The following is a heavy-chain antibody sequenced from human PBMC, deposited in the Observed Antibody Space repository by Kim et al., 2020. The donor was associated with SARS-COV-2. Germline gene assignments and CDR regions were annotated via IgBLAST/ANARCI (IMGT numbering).Heavy chain of an antibody. CDR3: ARGYDEFDV. D-gene: IGHD2-8*01. J-gene: IGHJ4*02. V-gene: IGHV4-59*09. CDR2: GTT. Sequence: GTTGYNPSLKGRVSISVDTSRKQFSLTLKAAAVADTAVYYCARGYDEFDVWGQGILVTVSS.